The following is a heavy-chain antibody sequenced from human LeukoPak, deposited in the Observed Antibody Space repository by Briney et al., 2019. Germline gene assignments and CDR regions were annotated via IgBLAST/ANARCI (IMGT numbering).Heavy chain of an antibody. CDR3: ARETWWHLDY. Sequence: GGSLRLSCSASGFTFIDHYMSWVRQAPGKGLECVAKIKPDGSEKYYVDSVKGRFTISRDNSKNSLYLQLNSLRAEDTAVYYCARETWWHLDYWGQGSLVTVPS. CDR1: GFTFIDHY. D-gene: IGHD2-15*01. V-gene: IGHV3-7*01. J-gene: IGHJ4*02. CDR2: IKPDGSEK.